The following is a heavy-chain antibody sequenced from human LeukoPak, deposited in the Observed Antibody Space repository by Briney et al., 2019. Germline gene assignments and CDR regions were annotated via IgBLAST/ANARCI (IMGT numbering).Heavy chain of an antibody. CDR3: AKGKDTVTTVGVKTYNWFDP. V-gene: IGHV3-23*01. Sequence: GGSLRLSCAASGFTFSNYAMNWVRQAPGRGLEWVSVITASGGSTSYADAVKGRFIISRDNSKNTLYLQMNSLRAEDTAVYYCAKGKDTVTTVGVKTYNWFDPWGQGTLVTVSS. CDR1: GFTFSNYA. J-gene: IGHJ5*02. CDR2: ITASGGST. D-gene: IGHD4-17*01.